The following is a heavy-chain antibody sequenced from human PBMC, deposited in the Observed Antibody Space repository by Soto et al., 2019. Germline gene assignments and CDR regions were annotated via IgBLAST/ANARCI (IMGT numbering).Heavy chain of an antibody. Sequence: EVQLVESGGGLVQPGGSLRLSCAASGFTVSSNYMSWVRQAPGKGLEWISVIYFGGSTYYADSVKGRFTISRDNSKNTLYLQMNSLRADDTAKYYCAGASYVILRVVPYYYMDVWGTGTTVTVSS. J-gene: IGHJ6*03. CDR1: GFTVSSNY. CDR2: IYFGGST. V-gene: IGHV3-66*01. D-gene: IGHD3-3*01. CDR3: AGASYVILRVVPYYYMDV.